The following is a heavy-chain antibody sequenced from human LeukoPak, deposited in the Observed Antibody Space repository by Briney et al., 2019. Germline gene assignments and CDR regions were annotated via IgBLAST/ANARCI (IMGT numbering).Heavy chain of an antibody. CDR1: GGSISTGSYY. D-gene: IGHD6-13*01. Sequence: PSETLSLTCTVSGGSISTGSYYWGWIRQPPGKGLECIGNIYYSGSTYYNPSLKSRVTISVDTSKNQFSLKLSSVTAADTAVYYCASTHYSSSWYLDYWGQGTLVTVPS. CDR3: ASTHYSSSWYLDY. CDR2: IYYSGST. J-gene: IGHJ4*02. V-gene: IGHV4-39*07.